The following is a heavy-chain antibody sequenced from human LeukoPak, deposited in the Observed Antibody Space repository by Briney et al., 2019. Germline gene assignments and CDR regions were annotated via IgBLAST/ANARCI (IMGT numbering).Heavy chain of an antibody. CDR3: AGDGYNSRRFFDY. V-gene: IGHV1-2*02. D-gene: IGHD5-24*01. J-gene: IGHJ4*02. Sequence: GASVKVSCKSSGYTFNAYYMHWVRQAPGQGLEWMGWINPNSGGSNYAQKFQGRVTMTSDTSINTAYMAVSRLIYDDTAVYYCAGDGYNSRRFFDYWGQGTLVTVSS. CDR2: INPNSGGS. CDR1: GYTFNAYY.